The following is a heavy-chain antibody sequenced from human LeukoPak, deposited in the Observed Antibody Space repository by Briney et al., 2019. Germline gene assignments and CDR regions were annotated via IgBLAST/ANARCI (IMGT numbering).Heavy chain of an antibody. Sequence: GGSLRLSCAASGFTFSSYAMSWVRQAPGKGLEWVSAISGSGGSTYYADSVKGRFTISRDNSKNTLYLQMNSLRAEDTAVYYCAKPPGGRSADYDILTGSDWGQGTLVTVSS. CDR1: GFTFSSYA. D-gene: IGHD3-9*01. J-gene: IGHJ4*02. CDR2: ISGSGGST. CDR3: AKPPGGRSADYDILTGSD. V-gene: IGHV3-23*01.